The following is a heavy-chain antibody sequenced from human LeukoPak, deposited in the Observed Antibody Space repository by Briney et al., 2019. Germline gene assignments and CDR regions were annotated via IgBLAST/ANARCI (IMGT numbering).Heavy chain of an antibody. Sequence: GGSLRLSCAASGFTVSSNYMSWVRQAPGKGLEWVSVIYSGGSTYYADSVKGRFTISRDNSKNTLYLQMNSLRAEDTAVYYCARAEDVVVVAAAPFDYWGQGTLVTVSS. V-gene: IGHV3-66*01. CDR3: ARAEDVVVVAAAPFDY. D-gene: IGHD2-15*01. CDR2: IYSGGST. CDR1: GFTVSSNY. J-gene: IGHJ4*02.